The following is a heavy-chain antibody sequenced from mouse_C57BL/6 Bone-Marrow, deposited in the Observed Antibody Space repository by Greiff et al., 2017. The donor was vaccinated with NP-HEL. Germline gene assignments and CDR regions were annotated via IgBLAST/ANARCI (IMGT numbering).Heavy chain of an antibody. V-gene: IGHV1-53*01. CDR3: ARDYSNYWYFDV. J-gene: IGHJ1*03. D-gene: IGHD2-5*01. Sequence: VQLQQPGTELVKPGASVKLSCKASGYTFTSYWMHWVKQRPGQVLEWIGNINPSNGGTNYNEKFKSKATLTVDKSSSTAYLQLSSLTSEDSAVYYCARDYSNYWYFDVWGTGTTVTVSS. CDR1: GYTFTSYW. CDR2: INPSNGGT.